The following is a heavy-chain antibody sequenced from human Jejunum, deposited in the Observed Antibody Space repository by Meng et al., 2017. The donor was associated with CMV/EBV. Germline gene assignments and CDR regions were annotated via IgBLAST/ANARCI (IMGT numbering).Heavy chain of an antibody. Sequence: ASCFTFRRYWMSWVRQTPGKGLEWVANINQDGSEKYYVDSVKGRFTISRDNAKNSLYLQMNSLGAEDSALYYCANTVVAGFGGVDYWGQGTLVTVSS. CDR1: CFTFRRYW. V-gene: IGHV3-7*01. D-gene: IGHD6-19*01. J-gene: IGHJ4*02. CDR3: ANTVVAGFGGVDY. CDR2: INQDGSEK.